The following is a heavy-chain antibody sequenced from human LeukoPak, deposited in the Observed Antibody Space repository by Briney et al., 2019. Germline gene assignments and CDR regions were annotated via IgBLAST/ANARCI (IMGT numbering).Heavy chain of an antibody. V-gene: IGHV3-23*01. J-gene: IGHJ3*01. CDR2: ITGDGGST. CDR3: AKVEETVPTPADAFDL. Sequence: GGSLRLSSAPSGFTFRNCGLTWVRQAQGKGLEWVSAITGDGGSTFYADSVKGRFIISRDTSKTTLFLQMNSLRGDDTAMYYCAKVEETVPTPADAFDLWGQGTMVTVSS. D-gene: IGHD2-2*01. CDR1: GFTFRNCG.